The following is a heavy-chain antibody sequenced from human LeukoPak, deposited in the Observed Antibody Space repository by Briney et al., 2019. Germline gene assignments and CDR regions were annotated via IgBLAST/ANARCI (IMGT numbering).Heavy chain of an antibody. D-gene: IGHD3-22*01. CDR3: ARQYYYDSSGYYYYYYMDV. CDR2: IYPGDSDT. Sequence: GESLKISCKGSGYSFTSYWIGWVRQMPGKGLEWMGIIYPGDSDTRYSPSSQGQVTISADKSISTAYLQWSSLKASDTAMYYCARQYYYDSSGYYYYYYMDVWGKGTTVTISS. V-gene: IGHV5-51*01. CDR1: GYSFTSYW. J-gene: IGHJ6*03.